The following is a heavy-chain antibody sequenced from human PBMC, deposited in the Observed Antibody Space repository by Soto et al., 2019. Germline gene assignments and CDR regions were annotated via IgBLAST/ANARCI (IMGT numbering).Heavy chain of an antibody. CDR2: ISWDGANT. Sequence: EVQLVESGGGVVQPGGSLRLSCVASGFTFDDYIMHWVRRAPGKGLEWLSDISWDGANTYYADSVKGRFGVSRDNSKNSLYLQLSSLRAEDTALYYCARGLGSYYYYGMDFWGQGTTVTVSS. D-gene: IGHD7-27*01. CDR1: GFTFDDYI. J-gene: IGHJ6*02. CDR3: ARGLGSYYYYGMDF. V-gene: IGHV3-43*01.